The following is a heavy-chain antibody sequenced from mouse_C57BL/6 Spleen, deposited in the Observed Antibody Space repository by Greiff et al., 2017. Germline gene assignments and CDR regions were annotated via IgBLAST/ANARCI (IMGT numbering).Heavy chain of an antibody. CDR3: ARGDQDGSYWYMDV. CDR1: GFSLTSYG. J-gene: IGHJ1*03. V-gene: IGHV2-2*01. Sequence: QVTLKESGPGLVQPSQSLSITCTVSGFSLTSYGVHWVRQSPGKGLEWLGVIWSGGSTDYNAAFISRQSISKDNTKSKVFYKMNSLQADDAAIYYCARGDQDGSYWYMDVWGTGTTVTVSS. D-gene: IGHD1-1*01. CDR2: IWSGGST.